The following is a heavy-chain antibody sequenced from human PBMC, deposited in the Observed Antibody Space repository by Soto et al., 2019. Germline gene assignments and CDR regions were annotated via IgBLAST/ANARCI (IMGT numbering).Heavy chain of an antibody. CDR3: ARDYYGSGSTRSPFFY. D-gene: IGHD3-10*01. J-gene: IGHJ4*02. V-gene: IGHV1-18*01. CDR2: ISGHNGNT. CDR1: GYNFTNYG. Sequence: GASVKVSCKACGYNFTNYGISWVRQAPGQGLEWMGWISGHNGNTNYAQKIQGRVTMTTDTSTSTAYMELRSLRSDDTAVYYCARDYYGSGSTRSPFFYWGQGTLDIVSS.